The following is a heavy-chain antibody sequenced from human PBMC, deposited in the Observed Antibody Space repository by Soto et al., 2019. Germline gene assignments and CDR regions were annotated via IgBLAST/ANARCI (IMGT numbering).Heavy chain of an antibody. CDR3: AKGVVATIPWYFDL. D-gene: IGHD5-12*01. CDR1: GFTFDDYA. CDR2: ISWNSGSI. V-gene: IGHV3-9*01. J-gene: IGHJ2*01. Sequence: EVQLVESGGGLVQPGRSLRLSCAASGFTFDDYAMHWVRQAPGKGLEWVSGISWNSGSIGYADSVKGRFTISRDNAKNSLYLQMNSLRAEDTALYYCAKGVVATIPWYFDLWGRGTLVTVSS.